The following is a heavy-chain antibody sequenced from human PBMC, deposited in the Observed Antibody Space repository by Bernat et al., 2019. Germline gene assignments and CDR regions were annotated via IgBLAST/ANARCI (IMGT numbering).Heavy chain of an antibody. CDR2: ISYDGSNK. D-gene: IGHD2-2*02. CDR1: GFTFSSYA. Sequence: QVQLVESGGGVVQPGRSLRLSCTASGFTFSSYAMHWVRQAPGKGLEWVAVISYDGSNKYYADSVKGRFTISRDNSKNTLYLQMNSLRAEDTAVCYCARASHCSSTSCYTRFSLDVWGQGTTVTVSS. CDR3: ARASHCSSTSCYTRFSLDV. J-gene: IGHJ6*02. V-gene: IGHV3-30-3*01.